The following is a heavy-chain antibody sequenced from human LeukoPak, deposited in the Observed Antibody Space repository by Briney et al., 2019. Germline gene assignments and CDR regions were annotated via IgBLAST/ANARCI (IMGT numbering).Heavy chain of an antibody. CDR3: ARALYYYDSSGYYADAFDI. CDR1: GFTFSDYY. J-gene: IGHJ3*02. CDR2: ISSSGSTI. Sequence: GGSLRLSCAASGFTFSDYYMSWIRQAPGKGLEWVSYISSSGSTIYYADSVKGRFTISRDNAKNSLYLQMNSLRAEDTAVYYCARALYYYDSSGYYADAFDIWGQGTMVTVSS. V-gene: IGHV3-11*01. D-gene: IGHD3-22*01.